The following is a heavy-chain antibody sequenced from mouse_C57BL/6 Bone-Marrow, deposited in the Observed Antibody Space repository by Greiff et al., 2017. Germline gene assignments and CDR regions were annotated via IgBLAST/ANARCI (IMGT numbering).Heavy chain of an antibody. CDR2: IWSGGST. J-gene: IGHJ3*01. D-gene: IGHD3-2*01. V-gene: IGHV2-2*01. Sequence: QVQLQQSGPGLVQPSQSLSITCTASGFSLTRYGVHWVRQSPGQGLEWLGVIWSGGSTDYNAAFISRLGIRKDNSTCRVFFKMKSLQADDTAIYYRARNDGQLWLPAYWGQGTLVTVSA. CDR3: ARNDGQLWLPAY. CDR1: GFSLTRYG.